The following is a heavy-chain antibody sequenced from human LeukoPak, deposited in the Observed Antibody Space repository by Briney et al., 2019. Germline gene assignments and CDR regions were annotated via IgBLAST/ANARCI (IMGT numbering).Heavy chain of an antibody. D-gene: IGHD2-21*01. V-gene: IGHV3-15*01. CDR2: IKSKPDGGAV. CDR1: GFTFSKAW. Sequence: GGSLRLSCAASGFTFSKAWMRWVRQAPGKGLEWLGRIKSKPDGGAVEHAAPVKGRFTISRDDSKNTLYLDMNSLTTEDTAVYFCTIDIVVKTFDPWGQGTLVAVSS. CDR3: TIDIVVKTFDP. J-gene: IGHJ5*02.